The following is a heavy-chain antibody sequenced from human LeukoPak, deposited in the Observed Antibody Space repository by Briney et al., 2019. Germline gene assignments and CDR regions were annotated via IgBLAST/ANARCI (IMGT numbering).Heavy chain of an antibody. CDR3: AREYCGGDCYAPYFDY. CDR2: IIPIFGTA. D-gene: IGHD2-21*01. J-gene: IGHJ4*02. V-gene: IGHV1-69*13. CDR1: GGTFSSYA. Sequence: ASVKVSCKASGGTFSSYAISWVRQAPGQGLEWMGGIIPIFGTANYAQKFQGRVTITADESTSTAYMELSSLRSEDTAVYYCAREYCGGDCYAPYFDYWGQGTLVTVSS.